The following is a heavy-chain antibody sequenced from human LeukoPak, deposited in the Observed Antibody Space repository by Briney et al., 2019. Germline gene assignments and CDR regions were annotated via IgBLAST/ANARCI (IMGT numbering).Heavy chain of an antibody. CDR2: INHSGST. D-gene: IGHD2-21*01. V-gene: IGHV4-34*01. Sequence: SETLSLTCAVYGGSFSGYYWSWIRQPPGKGLEWIGEINHSGSTNYNPSLKSRVTISVDTSKNQFSLKLSSVTAADTAVYYCARNLAGHFGGFYFDDWGQGTLVPVSS. CDR1: GGSFSGYY. CDR3: ARNLAGHFGGFYFDD. J-gene: IGHJ4*02.